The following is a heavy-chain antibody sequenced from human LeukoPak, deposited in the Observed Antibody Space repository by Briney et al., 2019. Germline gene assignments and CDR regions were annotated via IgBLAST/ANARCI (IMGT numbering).Heavy chain of an antibody. CDR2: IIPIFGTA. Sequence: GASVKVSCKASGGTFSSYAISWVRQAPGQGLEWMGGIIPIFGTANYAQKFQGRVTITADESTSTAYMELSSLRSEDTAVYYCASGTKYCSRTSCYPHFDYWGQGTLVTVSS. CDR1: GGTFSSYA. CDR3: ASGTKYCSRTSCYPHFDY. V-gene: IGHV1-69*13. D-gene: IGHD2-2*01. J-gene: IGHJ4*02.